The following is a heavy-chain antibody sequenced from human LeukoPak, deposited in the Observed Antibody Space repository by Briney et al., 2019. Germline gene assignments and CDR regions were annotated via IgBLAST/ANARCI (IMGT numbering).Heavy chain of an antibody. D-gene: IGHD5-12*01. Sequence: GGSLRLSCAASGFTFSSYAMSWVRQAPGKGLEWVSAISGSGGSTYYADSVKGRFTISRDNSRNTLYLQMNSLRAEDTAVYYCASPEGSGYDRPLFDYWGQGTLVTVSS. J-gene: IGHJ4*02. CDR1: GFTFSSYA. CDR2: ISGSGGST. CDR3: ASPEGSGYDRPLFDY. V-gene: IGHV3-23*01.